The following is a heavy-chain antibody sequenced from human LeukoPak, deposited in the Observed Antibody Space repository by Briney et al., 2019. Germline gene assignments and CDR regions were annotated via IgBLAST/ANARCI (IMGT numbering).Heavy chain of an antibody. CDR2: IRYDGSNK. CDR1: GFTFSSYG. Sequence: PGGSLRLSCAASGFTFSSYGMHWVRQARGKGLEWVAFIRYDGSNKYYADSVKGRFTISRDNSKNTLYLQMNSLRAEDTAVYYCANAYYDILTGYYGYYYGMDVWGQGTTVTVSS. J-gene: IGHJ6*02. D-gene: IGHD3-9*01. CDR3: ANAYYDILTGYYGYYYGMDV. V-gene: IGHV3-30*02.